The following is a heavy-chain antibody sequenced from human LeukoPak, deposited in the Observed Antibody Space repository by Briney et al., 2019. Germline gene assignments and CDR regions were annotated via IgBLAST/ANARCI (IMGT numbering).Heavy chain of an antibody. J-gene: IGHJ6*04. CDR3: AELGITMIGGV. CDR1: GFNFFNFW. V-gene: IGHV3-48*03. D-gene: IGHD3-10*02. Sequence: GGSLRLSCEASGFNFFNFWMTWVRQAPGKGLEWVSYISSSGSTIYYADSVKGRFTISRDNAKNSLYLQMNSLRAEDTAVYYCAELGITMIGGVWGKGPRSPSPQ. CDR2: ISSSGSTI.